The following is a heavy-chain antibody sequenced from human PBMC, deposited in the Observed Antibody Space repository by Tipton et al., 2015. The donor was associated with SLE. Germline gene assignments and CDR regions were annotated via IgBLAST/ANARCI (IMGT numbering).Heavy chain of an antibody. J-gene: IGHJ5*02. CDR2: IFYTGST. CDR3: PIYYHDSTGLHWFDP. CDR1: GGSISGYF. D-gene: IGHD3-22*01. Sequence: TLSLTCAVSGGSISGYFWTWIRQPPGKGLEWIGHIFYTGSTRYNPSLKSRVTISVDTSKSQIFLKMRSVTAADTAVYYCPIYYHDSTGLHWFDPWGQGTLVTVSS. V-gene: IGHV4-59*12.